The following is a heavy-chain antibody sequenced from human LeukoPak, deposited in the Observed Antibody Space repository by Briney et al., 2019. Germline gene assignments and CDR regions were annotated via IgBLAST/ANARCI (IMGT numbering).Heavy chain of an antibody. D-gene: IGHD6-19*01. Sequence: PGGSLRLSCAPSGFTFSSYGMHWARQAPGKGLEWVAVISYDGSNKYYADSVKGRFTISRDNSKNTLYLQMNSLRAEDTAVYYCAKDRAGAVAGQYYYGMDVWGQGTTVTVSS. CDR2: ISYDGSNK. CDR3: AKDRAGAVAGQYYYGMDV. J-gene: IGHJ6*02. V-gene: IGHV3-30*18. CDR1: GFTFSSYG.